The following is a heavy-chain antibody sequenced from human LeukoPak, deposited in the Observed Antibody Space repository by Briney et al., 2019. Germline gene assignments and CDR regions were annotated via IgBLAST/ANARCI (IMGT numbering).Heavy chain of an antibody. CDR3: ARPGSTGYSPFDY. CDR1: GFTFSSYS. J-gene: IGHJ4*02. CDR2: ISSSSSTI. D-gene: IGHD3-22*01. Sequence: GGSLRLSCAASGFTFSSYSMNWVRQAPGKGLEWVSYISSSSSTIYYADSVKGRFPISRDNAKNSLYLQMNSLRAEDTAVYYCARPGSTGYSPFDYWGQGTLVTVSS. V-gene: IGHV3-48*04.